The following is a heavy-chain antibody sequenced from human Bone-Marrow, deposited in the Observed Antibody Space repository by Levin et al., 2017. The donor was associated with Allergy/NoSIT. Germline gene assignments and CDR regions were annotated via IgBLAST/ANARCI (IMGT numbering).Heavy chain of an antibody. Sequence: SCAASGFTFSSYSMNWVRQAPGKGLEWVSSISSSSSYIYYADSVKGRFTISRDNAKNSLYLQMNSLRAEDTAVYYCASQGITGTTTSTKPDYWGQGTLVTVSS. J-gene: IGHJ4*02. CDR3: ASQGITGTTTSTKPDY. V-gene: IGHV3-21*01. D-gene: IGHD1-7*01. CDR2: ISSSSSYI. CDR1: GFTFSSYS.